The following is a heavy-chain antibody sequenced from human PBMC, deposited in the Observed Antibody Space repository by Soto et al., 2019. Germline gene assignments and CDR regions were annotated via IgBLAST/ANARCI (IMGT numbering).Heavy chain of an antibody. CDR1: GAAVSNGDYR. V-gene: IGHV4-31*03. CDR3: AREGGLAYCGGDCLYNWFDP. CDR2: IYNDGST. J-gene: IGHJ5*02. Sequence: SETLSLTCTVSGAAVSNGDYRWNWIRQPPGKGLEWIGDIYNDGSTHYNPSLKSRVTISVDTSRNQFSLRLSSVTAADTAVYYCAREGGLAYCGGDCLYNWFDPWGQGTLVTVSS. D-gene: IGHD2-21*02.